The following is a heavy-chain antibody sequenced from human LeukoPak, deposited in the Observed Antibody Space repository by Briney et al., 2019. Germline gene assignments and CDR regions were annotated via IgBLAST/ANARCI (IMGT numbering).Heavy chain of an antibody. CDR2: IYTSGST. J-gene: IGHJ5*02. D-gene: IGHD2-2*02. CDR1: GGSISSYY. V-gene: IGHV4-4*07. CDR3: ARAEDQLLYGGWFDP. Sequence: SETLSLTCTVSGGSISSYYWSWIRQPAGKGLEWIGRIYTSGSTNYNPSLKSRVTMSADTSKNQFSLKLSSVTAADTAVYYCARAEDQLLYGGWFDPWGQGTLVTVSS.